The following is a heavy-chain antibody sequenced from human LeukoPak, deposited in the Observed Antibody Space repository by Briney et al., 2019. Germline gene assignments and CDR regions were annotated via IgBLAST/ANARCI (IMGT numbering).Heavy chain of an antibody. CDR1: GFTFSNYG. D-gene: IGHD3-3*01. J-gene: IGHJ4*02. CDR2: IWYDGTNK. V-gene: IGHV3-33*01. Sequence: PGRSLRLSCAASGFTFSNYGMHWVRQAPGKGLEWVAVIWYDGTNKYYADSVKGRFTISRDNSKNTLYLQMNSLRAEDTAVYYCARLFGSGWSGYYPDYWGQGTLVTVSS. CDR3: ARLFGSGWSGYYPDY.